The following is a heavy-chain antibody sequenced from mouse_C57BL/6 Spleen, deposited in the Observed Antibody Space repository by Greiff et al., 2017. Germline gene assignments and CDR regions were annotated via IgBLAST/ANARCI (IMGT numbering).Heavy chain of an antibody. V-gene: IGHV3-6*01. Sequence: EVQRVESGPGLVKPSQSLSLTCSVTGYSITSGYYWNWIRQFPGNKLEWMGYISYDGSNNYNPSLKNRISITRDTSKNQFFLKLNSVTTEDTATYYCARGYDYPFAYWGQGTLVTVSA. CDR2: ISYDGSN. CDR3: ARGYDYPFAY. J-gene: IGHJ3*01. D-gene: IGHD2-4*01. CDR1: GYSITSGYY.